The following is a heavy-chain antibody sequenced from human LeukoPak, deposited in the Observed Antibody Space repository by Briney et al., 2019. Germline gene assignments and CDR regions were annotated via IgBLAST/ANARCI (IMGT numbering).Heavy chain of an antibody. V-gene: IGHV4-61*01. D-gene: IGHD1-20*01. J-gene: IGHJ3*02. CDR2: IHYSGST. CDR3: ARDQITGTRGAFDI. Sequence: PSETLSLTCTVSGGSVSSGSYYWSWIRQPPGKGLEWIGYIHYSGSTNYNPSLKSRVTISVDTSKNQFSLKLSSVTAADTAVYYCARDQITGTRGAFDIWGQGTMVTVSS. CDR1: GGSVSSGSYY.